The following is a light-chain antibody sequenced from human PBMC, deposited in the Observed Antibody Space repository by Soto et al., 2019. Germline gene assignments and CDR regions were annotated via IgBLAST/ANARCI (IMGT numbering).Light chain of an antibody. CDR1: RNINRK. J-gene: IGKJ4*01. V-gene: IGKV3-15*01. CDR3: QQYYDYPQLP. Sequence: EIVMTQSPATLSVSPGEIATLSCRASRNINRKLAWYQQKPGQAPRLLICGASTRATGIPARFSGSGSGTECTLNISSLQSEDFAVNYCQQYYDYPQLPFGGGTKVEIK. CDR2: GAS.